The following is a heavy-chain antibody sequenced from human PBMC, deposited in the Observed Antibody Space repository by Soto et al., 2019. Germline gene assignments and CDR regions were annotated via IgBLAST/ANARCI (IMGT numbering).Heavy chain of an antibody. CDR1: GFTFSSYS. J-gene: IGHJ5*02. CDR2: ISSSSSTI. D-gene: IGHD3-3*01. V-gene: IGHV3-48*01. CDR3: ARDERCPLECWFDP. Sequence: GGSLRLSCAASGFTFSSYSMNWVRQAPGKGLEWVSYISSSSSTIYYADSVKGRFTISRDNAKNSLYLQMNSLRAEDTAVYYCARDERCPLECWFDPWGQGTLVTVSS.